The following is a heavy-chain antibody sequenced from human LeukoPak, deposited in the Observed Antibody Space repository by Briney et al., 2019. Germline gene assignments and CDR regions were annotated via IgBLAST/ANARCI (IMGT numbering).Heavy chain of an antibody. CDR1: GGSISISSNYY. Sequence: SETLSLTCSVSGGSISISSNYYWSWIRQPPGKGLEWIGYIYYSGSTNYNPSLKSRVTISVDTSKNQFSLNLSSVTAADTAVYYCARLPPYGSGTYWGQGILVTVSS. V-gene: IGHV4-61*05. J-gene: IGHJ4*02. CDR3: ARLPPYGSGTY. D-gene: IGHD3-10*01. CDR2: IYYSGST.